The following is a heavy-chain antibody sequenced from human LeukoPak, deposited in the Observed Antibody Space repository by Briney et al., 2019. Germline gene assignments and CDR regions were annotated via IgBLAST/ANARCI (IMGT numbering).Heavy chain of an antibody. CDR2: IIPIFGTA. Sequence: LVKVSCKASGGTFSSYAISWVRQAPGQGLEWMGGIIPIFGTANYAQKFQGRVTITADESTSTAYMELSSLRSEDTAVYYCAREGIVVVPAAIGYYFDYWGQGTLVTVSS. CDR1: GGTFSSYA. V-gene: IGHV1-69*01. D-gene: IGHD2-2*02. J-gene: IGHJ4*02. CDR3: AREGIVVVPAAIGYYFDY.